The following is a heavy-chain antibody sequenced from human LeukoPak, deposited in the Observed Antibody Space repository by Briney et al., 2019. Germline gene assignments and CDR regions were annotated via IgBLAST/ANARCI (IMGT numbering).Heavy chain of an antibody. J-gene: IGHJ3*02. Sequence: SETLSLTCTVSGGSISSYYWSWIRQPPGKGLEWIGYIYYSGSTNYNPSLKSRVTISVDTSKNQFSLKLSSVTAADTAVYYCARLGGGSITGAFDIWGQGTMVTVSS. CDR3: ARLGGGSITGAFDI. V-gene: IGHV4-59*08. D-gene: IGHD1-26*01. CDR2: IYYSGST. CDR1: GGSISSYY.